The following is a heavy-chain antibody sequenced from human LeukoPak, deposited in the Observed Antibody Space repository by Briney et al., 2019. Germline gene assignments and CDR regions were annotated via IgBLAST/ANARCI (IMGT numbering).Heavy chain of an antibody. D-gene: IGHD5-18*01. CDR1: GYTFTSYG. V-gene: IGHV1-18*01. CDR2: ISAYNGNT. J-gene: IGHJ3*02. Sequence: GASVKVSCKASGYTFTSYGISWVRQAPGQGLEWMGWISAYNGNTNYAQKLQGRVTMTTDTSTSTAYMELRSLRSDDTAVYYCARDRRDTAMPPAFDIWGQGTMVTVSS. CDR3: ARDRRDTAMPPAFDI.